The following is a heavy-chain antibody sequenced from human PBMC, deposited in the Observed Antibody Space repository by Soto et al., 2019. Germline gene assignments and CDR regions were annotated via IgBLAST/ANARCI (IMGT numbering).Heavy chain of an antibody. CDR2: IHWDDEK. CDR1: GFSLRTSGVG. Sequence: QIALRESGPTLVKPTQTLTLTCTFSGFSLRTSGVGVGWIRQPPGKALEWLALIHWDDEKNYSPSLRTRLTITKDTSKHQAVLTMTNMDPVDTATYYCVHRIQVVGQWFFDIWGRGTLVTVSS. D-gene: IGHD6-19*01. V-gene: IGHV2-5*02. J-gene: IGHJ2*01. CDR3: VHRIQVVGQWFFDI.